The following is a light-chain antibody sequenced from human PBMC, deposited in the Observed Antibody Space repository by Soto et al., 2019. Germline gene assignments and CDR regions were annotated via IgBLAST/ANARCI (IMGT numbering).Light chain of an antibody. CDR1: QSFRGL. J-gene: IGKJ1*01. V-gene: IGKV3-11*01. CDR3: QQYDSYWT. CDR2: DAS. Sequence: EIVLSQSPVTLSLSPGERATLSCRASQSFRGLLAWYQQKPGQAPRLLIYDASNRATGIPARFSGSGSGTDFTLTISSLQPEDFATYYCQQYDSYWTFGQGTKVDIK.